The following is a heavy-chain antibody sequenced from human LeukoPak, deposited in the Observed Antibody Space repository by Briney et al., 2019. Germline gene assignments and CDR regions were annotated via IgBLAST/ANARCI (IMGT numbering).Heavy chain of an antibody. V-gene: IGHV4-4*07. J-gene: IGHJ4*02. D-gene: IGHD6-19*01. CDR1: GPSMSNSY. Sequence: SETLSRTCTVSGPSMSNSYWSWIRQPAGEGLEWIGYIQDRGSTIFNPSLGGRVTMSIDTPKNQFSLKLNAVTAADTAVDYCTRGQWQDVWDFWGQGTLVTVSA. CDR2: IQDRGST. CDR3: TRGQWQDVWDF.